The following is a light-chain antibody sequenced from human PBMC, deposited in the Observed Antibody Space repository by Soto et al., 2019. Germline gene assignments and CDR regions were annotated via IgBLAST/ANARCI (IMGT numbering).Light chain of an antibody. V-gene: IGLV2-11*01. CDR3: CSYAGTYIFADVV. Sequence: QSALTQPRSVSGSPGQSVTISCTGTSSDVGAYNYVSWYQQHPGKAPKLMIYDVTKRPSGVPDRFSGSKSGNTASLTISGLQAEDEGDYYCCSYAGTYIFADVVFGGGTKLTVL. J-gene: IGLJ2*01. CDR2: DVT. CDR1: SSDVGAYNY.